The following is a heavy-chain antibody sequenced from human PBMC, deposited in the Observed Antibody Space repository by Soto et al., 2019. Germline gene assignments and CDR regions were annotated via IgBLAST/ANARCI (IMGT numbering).Heavy chain of an antibody. CDR3: ERHGSDIVATADRIAI. V-gene: IGHV5-51*01. Sequence: GEALKISFQASGNHHFGIYWIAWVRQTSGRGLEGIRFTYPGDSETTYSPSVQGRVTLSTNNTTSTAYRQWTGMKPLDSATYYCERHGSDIVATADRIAIWGQGTLVAVSS. CDR2: TYPGDSET. CDR1: GNHHFGIYW. J-gene: IGHJ4*01. D-gene: IGHD5-12*01.